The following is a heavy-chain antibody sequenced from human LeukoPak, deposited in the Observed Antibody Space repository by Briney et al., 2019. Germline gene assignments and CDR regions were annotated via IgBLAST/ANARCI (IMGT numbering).Heavy chain of an antibody. CDR3: ARISGEQWLVDYFDY. CDR1: GGSISSYY. Sequence: ASETLSLTCTVSGGSISSYYWSWIRQPPGKGLEWIGYIYYSGSTNYNPSLKSRVTISVDTSKNQFSLKLSSVTAADTAVYYCARISGEQWLVDYFDYWGQGTLVTVSS. D-gene: IGHD6-19*01. V-gene: IGHV4-59*01. CDR2: IYYSGST. J-gene: IGHJ4*02.